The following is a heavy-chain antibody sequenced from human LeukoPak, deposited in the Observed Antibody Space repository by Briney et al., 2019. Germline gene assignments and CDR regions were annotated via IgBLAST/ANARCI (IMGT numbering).Heavy chain of an antibody. CDR1: GGSFSGYY. Sequence: PSETLSLTCAVYGGSFSGYYWSWIRQPPGKGLEWIGEINHSGSTSYNPSLKSRVTISVDTSKNQFSLKLSSVTAADTAVYYCARRVLRYFDWSPIKYYFDYWGQGTLVTVSP. J-gene: IGHJ4*02. D-gene: IGHD3-9*01. V-gene: IGHV4-34*01. CDR3: ARRVLRYFDWSPIKYYFDY. CDR2: INHSGST.